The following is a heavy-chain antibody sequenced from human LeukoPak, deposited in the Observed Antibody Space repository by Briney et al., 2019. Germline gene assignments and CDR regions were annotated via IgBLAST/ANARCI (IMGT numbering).Heavy chain of an antibody. J-gene: IGHJ4*02. CDR3: AVGGYSSSSVPFDY. Sequence: HPGGSLRLSCAASGFTVSSNYMSWVRQAPGKGLEWVSVIYSGGSTYYADSVKGRFTISRDNSKNTLYLQMNSLRAEDTAVYYCAVGGYSSSSVPFDYWGQGTLVTVSS. CDR1: GFTVSSNY. CDR2: IYSGGST. D-gene: IGHD6-6*01. V-gene: IGHV3-53*05.